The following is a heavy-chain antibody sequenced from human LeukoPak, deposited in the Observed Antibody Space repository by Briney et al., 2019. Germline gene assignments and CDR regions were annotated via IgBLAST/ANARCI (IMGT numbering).Heavy chain of an antibody. CDR3: AKRYCSGGSCYSQDAFDI. V-gene: IGHV3-23*01. CDR1: GFTFSSYA. J-gene: IGHJ3*02. D-gene: IGHD2-15*01. CDR2: ISGSGGST. Sequence: GGSLRLSCAASGFTFSSYAMSWVRQAPGKGLEWVSAISGSGGSTYYADSVRGRFTISRDNSKNTLYLQMNSLRAEDTAVYYCAKRYCSGGSCYSQDAFDIWGQGTMVTVSS.